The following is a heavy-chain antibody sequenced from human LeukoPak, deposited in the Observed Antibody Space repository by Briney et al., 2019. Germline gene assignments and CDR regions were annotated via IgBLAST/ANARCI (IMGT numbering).Heavy chain of an antibody. CDR2: ISSSASII. CDR3: ARVSTYYDFWSGYTQYYFDY. CDR1: GFTFSSYE. Sequence: GGSLRLSCAASGFTFSSYEMNWVRQAPGKGLEWISYISSSASIIYYADSVKGRFTISRDNAKNSLYLQMNSLRAEDTAVYYCARVSTYYDFWSGYTQYYFDYWGQGTLVTVSS. J-gene: IGHJ4*02. V-gene: IGHV3-48*03. D-gene: IGHD3-3*01.